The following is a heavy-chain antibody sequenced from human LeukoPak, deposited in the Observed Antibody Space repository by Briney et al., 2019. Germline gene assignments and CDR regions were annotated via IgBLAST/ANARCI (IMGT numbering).Heavy chain of an antibody. D-gene: IGHD3-3*01. J-gene: IGHJ4*02. V-gene: IGHV3-49*04. CDR1: GFTFGDYA. Sequence: GSLRLSCTASGFTFGDYAMSWVRQAPGKGLEWVGFIRSKAYGGTTEYAASVKGRFTISRDDSKSIAYLQMNSLKTEDTAVYYCTQTKIRFLEWFIFDYWGQGTLVTVSS. CDR2: IRSKAYGGTT. CDR3: TQTKIRFLEWFIFDY.